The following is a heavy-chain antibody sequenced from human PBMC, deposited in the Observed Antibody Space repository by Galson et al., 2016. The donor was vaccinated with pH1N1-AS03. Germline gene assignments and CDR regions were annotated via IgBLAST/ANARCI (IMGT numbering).Heavy chain of an antibody. V-gene: IGHV3-74*01. Sequence: SLRLSCAASGFVFSAYWMHWIRQAPGKGLVWVSHLNENGGTTRYADSVRGRFTISRDNAKNTLYLQMNNLRLDDTAVYYCARAIDGAKPYWGPGTVVTVSS. CDR2: LNENGGTT. J-gene: IGHJ4*02. CDR1: GFVFSAYW. CDR3: ARAIDGAKPY. D-gene: IGHD4/OR15-4a*01.